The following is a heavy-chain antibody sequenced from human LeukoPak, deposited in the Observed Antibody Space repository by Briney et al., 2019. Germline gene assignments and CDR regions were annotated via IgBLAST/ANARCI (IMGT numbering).Heavy chain of an antibody. CDR1: GASISGYY. Sequence: PSETLSLTCSVSGASISGYYYNWIRQPPGKGPEWIGYVYYSGITNFNPSLKSRVTMSVDTSKNQFSLKVSSATAADTAVYYCARVLLSSGSSTWGQGTLVTVSS. CDR3: ARVLLSSGSST. J-gene: IGHJ5*02. V-gene: IGHV4-59*01. D-gene: IGHD3-22*01. CDR2: VYYSGIT.